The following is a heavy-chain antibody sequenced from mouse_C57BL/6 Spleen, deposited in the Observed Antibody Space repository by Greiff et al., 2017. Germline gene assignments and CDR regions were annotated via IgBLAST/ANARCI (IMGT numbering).Heavy chain of an antibody. Sequence: DVKLQESGPGLVKPSQSLSLTCSVTGYSITSGYYWNWIRQFPGNKLEWMGYISYDGSNNYNPSLKNRISITRATSKNQFFLKLNSVTTEDTATYYCARETTVVASYWYFDVWGTGTTVTVSS. J-gene: IGHJ1*03. CDR2: ISYDGSN. CDR3: ARETTVVASYWYFDV. CDR1: GYSITSGYY. D-gene: IGHD1-1*01. V-gene: IGHV3-6*01.